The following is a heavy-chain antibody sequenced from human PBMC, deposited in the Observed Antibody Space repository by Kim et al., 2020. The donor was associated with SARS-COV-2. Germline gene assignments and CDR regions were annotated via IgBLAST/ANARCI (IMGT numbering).Heavy chain of an antibody. V-gene: IGHV1-46*01. CDR3: ARETPKATWFDP. Sequence: TTYAQKCQGRVTVTRDTSTSTVYMEVSSLGSDDTAVYYCARETPKATWFDPWGQGTLVTVSS. CDR2: T. J-gene: IGHJ5*02.